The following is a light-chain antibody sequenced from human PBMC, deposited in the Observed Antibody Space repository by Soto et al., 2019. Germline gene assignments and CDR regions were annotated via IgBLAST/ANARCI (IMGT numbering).Light chain of an antibody. Sequence: QSALTQPASVSGSPGQSITISCTGSRSDVGGYNYVSWYQQHPGTAPKLIIYEVSNRPSGISNRFSGSKSGNTASLTISGLQAEDEADYYCSSYTTTSTLGVFGGGTKLTVL. CDR2: EVS. V-gene: IGLV2-14*01. CDR1: RSDVGGYNY. CDR3: SSYTTTSTLGV. J-gene: IGLJ3*02.